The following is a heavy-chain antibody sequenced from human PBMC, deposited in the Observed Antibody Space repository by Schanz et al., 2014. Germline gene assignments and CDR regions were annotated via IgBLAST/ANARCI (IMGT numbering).Heavy chain of an antibody. D-gene: IGHD3-10*01. CDR3: ARVPYGSGSYWDY. Sequence: QVQMVESGGGVVQPGRSLRLSCAASGFAFSVYGMHWVRQAPGKGPEWVAVIWNNGVTKYYADSVKGRFTISRENAKNSLYLQMNSLRAGDTAVYYCARVPYGSGSYWDYWGQGTLVTVSS. CDR1: GFAFSVYG. V-gene: IGHV3-33*01. J-gene: IGHJ4*02. CDR2: IWNNGVTK.